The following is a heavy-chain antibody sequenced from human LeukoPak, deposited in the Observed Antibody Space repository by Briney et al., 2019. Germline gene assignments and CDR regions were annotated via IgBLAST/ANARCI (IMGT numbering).Heavy chain of an antibody. CDR1: GFTFSSCS. V-gene: IGHV3-64*04. Sequence: PGGSLRLSCSASGFTFSSCSMHWVRQAPGKGLEYVSAISNNGGTTYYADSVKGRFTISRDNSKNTLYLQMNSLRAEDTAVYYCARDFSGASRIDYWGQGTLVTVSS. CDR2: ISNNGGTT. D-gene: IGHD4/OR15-4a*01. CDR3: ARDFSGASRIDY. J-gene: IGHJ4*02.